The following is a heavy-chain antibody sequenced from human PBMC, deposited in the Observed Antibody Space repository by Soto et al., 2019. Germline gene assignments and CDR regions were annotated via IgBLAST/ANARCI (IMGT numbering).Heavy chain of an antibody. CDR3: ARLGAAGKRGYYYGMDV. CDR2: IYYSGST. Sequence: SETLSLTCTVSGGSISSSSDYWGWIRQPPGKGLEWIGRIYYSGSTYYNPSLKSRVTISVDTSKNQFSLKLSSVTAADTSVYYCARLGAAGKRGYYYGMDVWGQGTTVTVSS. D-gene: IGHD6-13*01. J-gene: IGHJ6*02. V-gene: IGHV4-39*01. CDR1: GGSISSSSDY.